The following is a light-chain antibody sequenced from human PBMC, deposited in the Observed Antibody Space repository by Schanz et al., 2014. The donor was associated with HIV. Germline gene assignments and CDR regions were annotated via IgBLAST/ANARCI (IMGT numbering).Light chain of an antibody. CDR1: QSVSSN. J-gene: IGKJ3*01. V-gene: IGKV3-15*01. CDR2: GAS. Sequence: EIVMTQSPATLSVSPGERATLSCRASQSVSSNLAWYQQKPGQAPRLLIYGASTRATGIPARFSGSGSGTDFTLTISSLEPEDFAVYYCQHRRSWPPFFTFGPGTRVDAK. CDR3: QHRRSWPPFFT.